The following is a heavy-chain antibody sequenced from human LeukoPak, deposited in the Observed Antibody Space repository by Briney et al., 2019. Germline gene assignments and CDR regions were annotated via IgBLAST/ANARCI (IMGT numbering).Heavy chain of an antibody. Sequence: GGSLRLSCAASGFTFRNSAMSWVRQAPGKGPEWVSAISDSGGKTYYSDSVKGRFTISRDNSKNTLYLQMNSLRGDDTAVYYCAKDRLVHDSWGQGTLVTDSS. D-gene: IGHD6-13*01. V-gene: IGHV3-23*01. J-gene: IGHJ4*02. CDR3: AKDRLVHDS. CDR2: ISDSGGKT. CDR1: GFTFRNSA.